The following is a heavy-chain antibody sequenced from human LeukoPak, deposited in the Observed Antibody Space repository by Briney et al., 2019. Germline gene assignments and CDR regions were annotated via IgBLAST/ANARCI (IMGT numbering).Heavy chain of an antibody. D-gene: IGHD7-27*01. CDR3: ARGVLGPYYFDL. J-gene: IGHJ2*01. CDR2: IHYTGAT. V-gene: IGHV4-34*01. Sequence: PSETLSLTCAVYGGSFRGYYWSWIRQPPGKGLEWIGEIHYTGATNYKPSLESRVTISGDPSKNQVSLRVSSVTAADTAVYYCARGVLGPYYFDLWGRGTLVTVSS. CDR1: GGSFRGYY.